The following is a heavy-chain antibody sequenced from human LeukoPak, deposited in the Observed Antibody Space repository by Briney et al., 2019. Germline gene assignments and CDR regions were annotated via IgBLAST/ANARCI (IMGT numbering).Heavy chain of an antibody. D-gene: IGHD3-22*01. CDR2: ISAYNGNT. Sequence: ASVKVSCKASGGTFSSYAISWVRQAPGQGLEWMGWISAYNGNTNYAQKLQGRVTMTTDTSTSTAYMELRSLRSDDTAVYYCARDTLDYYDSSGYPDFDYWGQGTLVTVSS. CDR3: ARDTLDYYDSSGYPDFDY. CDR1: GGTFSSYA. V-gene: IGHV1-18*01. J-gene: IGHJ4*02.